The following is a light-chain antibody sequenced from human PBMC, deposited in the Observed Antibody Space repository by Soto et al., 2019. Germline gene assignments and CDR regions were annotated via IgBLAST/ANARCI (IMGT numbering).Light chain of an antibody. Sequence: DIQMTQSPSTLSASVGDRVSITCRASQSISNWLAWYQQRPGKAPRLLIYDASSVESGVPSRFSGSRSGTKFTLAISSLQPEDFATYYCQHYHSYPYTFGQGTKLEIK. CDR1: QSISNW. CDR2: DAS. J-gene: IGKJ2*01. CDR3: QHYHSYPYT. V-gene: IGKV1-5*01.